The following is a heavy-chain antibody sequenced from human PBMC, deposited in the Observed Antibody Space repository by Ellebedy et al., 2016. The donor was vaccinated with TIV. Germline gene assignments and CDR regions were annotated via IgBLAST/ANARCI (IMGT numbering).Heavy chain of an antibody. D-gene: IGHD6-6*01. Sequence: GESLKISCKSSGYSFTSYWISWVRQMPGKGLEWMGRIDPSDSYTNYSPSFQGHVTISADKSISTAYLQWSSLKASDTAMYYCASSSSENYYYYYGMDVWGQGTTVTVSS. V-gene: IGHV5-10-1*01. CDR2: IDPSDSYT. CDR3: ASSSSENYYYYYGMDV. J-gene: IGHJ6*02. CDR1: GYSFTSYW.